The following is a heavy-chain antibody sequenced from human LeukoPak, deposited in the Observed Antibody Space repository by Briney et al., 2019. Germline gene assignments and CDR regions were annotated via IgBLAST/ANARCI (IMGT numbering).Heavy chain of an antibody. V-gene: IGHV4-34*01. CDR2: INHSGST. CDR3: ARSIAAAGNDC. Sequence: PSETLSLTCAVYGGSFSGYYWSWIRQPPGKGLEWIGEINHSGSTNYNPSLKSRVTISVDTSKNQFSLKLSSVTAADTAVYYCARSIAAAGNDCWGQGTLVTVSS. J-gene: IGHJ4*02. D-gene: IGHD6-13*01. CDR1: GGSFSGYY.